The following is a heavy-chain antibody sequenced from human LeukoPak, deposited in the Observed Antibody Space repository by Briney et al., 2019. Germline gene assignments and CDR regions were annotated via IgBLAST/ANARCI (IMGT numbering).Heavy chain of an antibody. V-gene: IGHV3-7*04. CDR1: GVTFSSYW. Sequence: GGSLRLSCAASGVTFSSYWMTWVRQTPGKGLEWVANINRDGSEKYYVDSVKGRFTISRDNAKNSLCLQMNSLRVEDTAVYYCARGYSASYDYWGQGTLVTVSS. D-gene: IGHD1-26*01. CDR2: INRDGSEK. CDR3: ARGYSASYDY. J-gene: IGHJ4*02.